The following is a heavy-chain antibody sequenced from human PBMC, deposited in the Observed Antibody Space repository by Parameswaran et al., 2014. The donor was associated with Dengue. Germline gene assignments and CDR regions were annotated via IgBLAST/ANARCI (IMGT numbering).Heavy chain of an antibody. V-gene: IGHV3-21*01. CDR3: ARDGAPYCSGGRCYYYMDV. CDR2: ISSSSSYM. D-gene: IGHD2-15*01. J-gene: IGHJ6*03. Sequence: KWIRQPPGKGLEWVSSISSSSSYMYYADSVKGRFTISRDNAKNSLYLQMNSLRAEDTAVHYCARDGAPYCSGGRCYYYMDVWGKGTTVTVSS.